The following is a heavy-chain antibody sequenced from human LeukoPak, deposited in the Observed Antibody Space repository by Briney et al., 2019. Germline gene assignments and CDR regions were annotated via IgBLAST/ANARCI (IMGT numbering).Heavy chain of an antibody. Sequence: GGSLRLSCADSGFTFSSYWMSWVRQAPGKGLEWVANIKQDGSEKYYVDSVKGRFTISRDNAKKSLYLQMNSLRAEDTAVYYCARESVGTIYFDYWGQGTLVTVSS. CDR3: ARESVGTIYFDY. CDR1: GFTFSSYW. D-gene: IGHD3-3*01. CDR2: IKQDGSEK. J-gene: IGHJ4*02. V-gene: IGHV3-7*01.